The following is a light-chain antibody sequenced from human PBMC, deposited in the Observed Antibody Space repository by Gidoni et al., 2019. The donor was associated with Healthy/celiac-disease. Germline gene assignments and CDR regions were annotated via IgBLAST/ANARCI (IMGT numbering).Light chain of an antibody. Sequence: EIVLTQSQGTLSLSPGKRATLSCRASQSVSSIYLPWYKQKPGQAPRLRIYGASSRSTGIPERCSGSGSGTDITLTNSRLEPEELSGYYCQRYGSSPPLTFGQGTKVEIK. CDR1: QSVSSIY. CDR3: QRYGSSPPLT. J-gene: IGKJ1*01. V-gene: IGKV3-20*01. CDR2: GAS.